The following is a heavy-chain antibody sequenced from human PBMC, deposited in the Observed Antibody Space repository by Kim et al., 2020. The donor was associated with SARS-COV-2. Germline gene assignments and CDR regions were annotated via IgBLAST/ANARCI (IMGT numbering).Heavy chain of an antibody. J-gene: IGHJ4*02. CDR2: IYYSGST. CDR1: GGSISSGDYY. V-gene: IGHV4-30-4*01. D-gene: IGHD5-12*01. CDR3: ATCSRGYSGYDPSYFDY. Sequence: SETLSLTCTVSGGSISSGDYYWSWIRQPPGKGLEWIGYIYYSGSTYYNPSLKSRVTISVDTSKNQFSLKLSSVTAADTAVYYCATCSRGYSGYDPSYFDYWGQGTLVTVSS.